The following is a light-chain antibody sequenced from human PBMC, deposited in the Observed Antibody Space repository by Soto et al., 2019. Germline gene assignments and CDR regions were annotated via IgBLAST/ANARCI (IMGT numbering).Light chain of an antibody. CDR2: DAS. Sequence: EIVMTQSPATLSVSPWERATLSCRASQNIDNKLVRYQQKPGQVPRLLIYDASTRATGIPARFSGSESGTEFTLTISSLQSEDFATYYCQHADSFPLITFGQGTRLEIK. CDR3: QHADSFPLIT. V-gene: IGKV3-15*01. CDR1: QNIDNK. J-gene: IGKJ5*01.